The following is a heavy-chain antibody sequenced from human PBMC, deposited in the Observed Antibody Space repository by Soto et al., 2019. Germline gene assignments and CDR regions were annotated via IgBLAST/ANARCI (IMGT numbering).Heavy chain of an antibody. Sequence: QVQLVQSGDEVKKPGASVKVSCKASGYIFVNYGIAWVRQAPGQGLEWMGWISPYSGNTHYAGRVQGRLTMTTDTSTSTAYMHLGSLTSDDTAVYYCAMLDNYVTPTPQDVWGQGTSVTVSS. CDR3: AMLDNYVTPTPQDV. V-gene: IGHV1-18*01. J-gene: IGHJ6*02. D-gene: IGHD3-16*01. CDR2: ISPYSGNT. CDR1: GYIFVNYG.